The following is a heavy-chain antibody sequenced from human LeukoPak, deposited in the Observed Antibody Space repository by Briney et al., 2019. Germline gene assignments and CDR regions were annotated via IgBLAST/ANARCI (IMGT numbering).Heavy chain of an antibody. D-gene: IGHD6-25*01. J-gene: IGHJ4*02. CDR2: IKQDGSEK. CDR3: VRGPHIAATSY. CDR1: GFSFNNYR. V-gene: IGHV3-7*03. Sequence: GGSLRLSCVASGFSFNNYRMTWVRQAPGKGLEWVANIKQDGSEKQYVDSVKGRFAISRDNAKKPLYLQINTLRAEDMAVYYCVRGPHIAATSYWGQGTLVTVSS.